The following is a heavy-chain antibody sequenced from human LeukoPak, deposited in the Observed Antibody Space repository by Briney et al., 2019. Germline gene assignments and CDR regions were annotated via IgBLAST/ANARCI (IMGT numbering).Heavy chain of an antibody. CDR2: ISGSGGST. J-gene: IGHJ3*02. CDR3: AKDYGDYVGAFDI. V-gene: IGHV3-23*01. Sequence: PGGSLRLSCAASGFTFINYAMSWVRQAPGKGLEWVSTISGSGGSTYYADSVKGRFTISRDNSKNTLYLQMNSLRAEDTAVYYCAKDYGDYVGAFDIWGQGTMVTVSS. CDR1: GFTFINYA. D-gene: IGHD4-17*01.